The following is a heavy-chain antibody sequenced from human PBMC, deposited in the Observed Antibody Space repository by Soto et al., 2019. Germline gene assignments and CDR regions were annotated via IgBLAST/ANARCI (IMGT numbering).Heavy chain of an antibody. V-gene: IGHV4-39*02. CDR2: IYYSGST. CDR3: ARDSGIQPPLEFDY. CDR1: GGSISSSSYY. Sequence: SETLSLTCTVSGGSISSSSYYWGWIRQPPGKGLEWIGSIYYSGSTYYNPSLKSRVTISVDTSKNQFSLKLSSVTAADTAVYYCARDSGIQPPLEFDYWGQGTLVTVSS. J-gene: IGHJ4*02. D-gene: IGHD5-18*01.